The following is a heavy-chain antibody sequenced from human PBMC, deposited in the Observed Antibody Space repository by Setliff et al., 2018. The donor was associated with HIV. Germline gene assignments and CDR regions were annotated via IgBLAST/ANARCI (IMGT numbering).Heavy chain of an antibody. CDR2: ISGSGGST. V-gene: IGHV3-23*01. Sequence: GESLKISCAASGFTFSSYAMSWVRQAPGKGLEWVSAISGSGGSTYYADSVKGRFTISRDNSKNTLYLQMNSLRAEDTAVYYCAKDPRAAVATICDYWGQGTLVTVAS. D-gene: IGHD5-12*01. CDR3: AKDPRAAVATICDY. CDR1: GFTFSSYA. J-gene: IGHJ4*02.